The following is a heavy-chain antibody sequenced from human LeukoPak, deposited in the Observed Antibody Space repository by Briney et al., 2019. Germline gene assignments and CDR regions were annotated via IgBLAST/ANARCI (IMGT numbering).Heavy chain of an antibody. D-gene: IGHD4-17*01. CDR2: IYTSGST. V-gene: IGHV4-61*02. CDR1: GGSISSGSYY. Sequence: SETLSLTCTVSGGSISSGSYYWSWIRQPAGKGLEWIGRIYTSGSTNYNPSLKSRVTISVDTSKNQFSLKLSSVTAADTAVYYCARGRGDYVDDYWGQGTLVTVSS. CDR3: ARGRGDYVDDY. J-gene: IGHJ4*02.